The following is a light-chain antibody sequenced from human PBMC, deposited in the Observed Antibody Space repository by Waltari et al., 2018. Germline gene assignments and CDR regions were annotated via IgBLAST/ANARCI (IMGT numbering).Light chain of an antibody. Sequence: QSALTQPASVSGSPGQSITISCTGTNSDVGGYNYVSWFQQHPGTAPRLMIFGVSDRPSGVSNRFSGSKSGTSASLTISGLHAEDEAQYYCASYTSSYTWVFGGGTTLTVL. CDR3: ASYTSSYTWV. V-gene: IGLV2-14*03. CDR1: NSDVGGYNY. CDR2: GVS. J-gene: IGLJ3*02.